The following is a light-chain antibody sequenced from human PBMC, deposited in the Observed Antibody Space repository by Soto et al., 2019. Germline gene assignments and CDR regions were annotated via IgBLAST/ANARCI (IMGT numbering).Light chain of an antibody. CDR2: EVN. V-gene: IGLV2-14*01. Sequence: QSALTQPASVSGSPGQSITISCTGTSSDVGGYNYVSWYQHHPGQAPKLMIYEVNNRPSGVSDRFSASKSGNTASLTISGLQAEDEADYYCSSYTSSTTGVFGGGTKLTVL. CDR1: SSDVGGYNY. J-gene: IGLJ3*02. CDR3: SSYTSSTTGV.